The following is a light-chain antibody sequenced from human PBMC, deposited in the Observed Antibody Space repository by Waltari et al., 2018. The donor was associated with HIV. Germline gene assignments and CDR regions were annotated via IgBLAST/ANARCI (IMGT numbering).Light chain of an antibody. J-gene: IGKJ2*02. CDR3: QQYGKSAPCT. CDR1: RSIAGN. CDR2: GAS. V-gene: IGKV3-15*01. Sequence: EIVMTQSPATLSVSPGERATLPCRASRSIAGNLAWYQQKPGQAPGLLIYGASTRATGVPARFSGSGSETDFSLTISSLQSEDFAVYYCQQYGKSAPCTFGQGSKLEIK.